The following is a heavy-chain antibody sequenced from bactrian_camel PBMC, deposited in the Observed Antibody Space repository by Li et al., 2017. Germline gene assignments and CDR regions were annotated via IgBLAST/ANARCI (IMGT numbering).Heavy chain of an antibody. Sequence: HVQLVESGGGTVQVGGSLRLSCSASGLTASSTCMGWFRQAPGLETEGIATIYGATGRTFYADSVKGRFTISQDVAIRTLYLQMDNLKPEDTAIYYCAAETTRFGGGRYCFRTIKEFGYWGQGTQVTVS. D-gene: IGHD1*01. V-gene: IGHV3-3*01. CDR1: GLTASSTC. J-gene: IGHJ6*01. CDR3: AAETTRFGGGRYCFRTIKEFGY. CDR2: IYGATGRT.